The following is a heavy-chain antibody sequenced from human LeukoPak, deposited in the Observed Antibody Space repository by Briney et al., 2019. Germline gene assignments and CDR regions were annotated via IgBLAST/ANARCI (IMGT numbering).Heavy chain of an antibody. D-gene: IGHD3-16*01. CDR1: GFTFSSYW. CDR2: IKQDGSEK. J-gene: IGHJ3*02. Sequence: GGSLRLSCAASGFTFSSYWMSWVRQAPGKGLEWVANIKQDGSEKYYVDSVKGRFTISRDNAKNSLYLQMNSLRAEDTAVYYCARDGGVVVYSFGVFDIWGQGKRVPVSS. V-gene: IGHV3-7*01. CDR3: ARDGGVVVYSFGVFDI.